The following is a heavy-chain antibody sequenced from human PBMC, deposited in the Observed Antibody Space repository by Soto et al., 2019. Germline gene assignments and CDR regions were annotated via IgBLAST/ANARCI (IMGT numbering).Heavy chain of an antibody. D-gene: IGHD5-12*01. Sequence: PVGSLRLSCASSVCTFSSYAMSCVRHSPGKWLAWVSTISGGGTSTYYADSVKGRFTISRDNSKNTLYLQMNSLRAEDTAVYFCAKDVSGDGYHLLFEYWFFDVWGRGTLYHVSS. CDR2: ISGGGTST. V-gene: IGHV3-23*01. CDR1: VCTFSSYA. J-gene: IGHJ2*01. CDR3: AKDVSGDGYHLLFEYWFFDV.